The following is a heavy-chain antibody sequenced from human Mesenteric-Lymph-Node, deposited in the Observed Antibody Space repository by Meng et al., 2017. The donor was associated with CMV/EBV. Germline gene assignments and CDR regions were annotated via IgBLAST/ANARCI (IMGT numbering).Heavy chain of an antibody. D-gene: IGHD2-21*02. J-gene: IGHJ4*02. CDR1: GGSISSSSYY. Sequence: SETLSLTCTVSGGSISSSSYYWGWIRPPPGKGLEWIGSIYYSGSTYYNPSLKSRDTISVDTSKNQFSLKPSSVTAADTAVYYCATRRGGDPGYWGQGTLVTVSS. CDR2: IYYSGST. V-gene: IGHV4-39*01. CDR3: ATRRGGDPGY.